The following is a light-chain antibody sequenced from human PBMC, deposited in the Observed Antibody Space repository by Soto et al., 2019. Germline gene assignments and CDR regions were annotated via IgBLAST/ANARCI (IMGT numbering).Light chain of an antibody. V-gene: IGLV1-47*01. CDR1: SSNIGSNY. Sequence: QSVLTQPPSASGTPGQRVTISCSGSSSNIGSNYVYWYQQLPGTAPKLLFYRNNQRPSGVPDRFSGSKSGTSASLAISGLRSEDEADYYCAAWDDSLSSSFGGGTQLTVL. CDR3: AAWDDSLSSS. J-gene: IGLJ2*01. CDR2: RNN.